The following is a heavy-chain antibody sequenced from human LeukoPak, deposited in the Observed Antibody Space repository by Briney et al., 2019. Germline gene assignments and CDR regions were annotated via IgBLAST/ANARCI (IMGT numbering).Heavy chain of an antibody. V-gene: IGHV3-21*01. D-gene: IGHD3-16*01. CDR1: GFTFSSYS. Sequence: PGGSLRLSCAASGFTFSSYSMNWVRQTPGKGLEWVSSISRGGNYIYYADSLKGRFTISRDNAKNSLYLQINSLIAEDTAVFYCAKDLGELHKFDYWGQGTLVTVSS. J-gene: IGHJ4*02. CDR3: AKDLGELHKFDY. CDR2: ISRGGNYI.